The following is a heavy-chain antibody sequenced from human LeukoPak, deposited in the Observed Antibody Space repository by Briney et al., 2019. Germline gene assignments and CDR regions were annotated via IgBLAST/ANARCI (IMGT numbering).Heavy chain of an antibody. CDR2: ISGSGGST. Sequence: QPGGSLRLSCAASGFTFSSYAMSWVRQAPGKGLEWVSAISGSGGSTYYADSVKGRFTISRDDSKNTLYLQMNSLRAEDTAVYYCAKDKGYYDSSGYYYVTRHLDYWGQGTLVTVSS. V-gene: IGHV3-23*01. CDR1: GFTFSSYA. D-gene: IGHD3-22*01. J-gene: IGHJ4*02. CDR3: AKDKGYYDSSGYYYVTRHLDY.